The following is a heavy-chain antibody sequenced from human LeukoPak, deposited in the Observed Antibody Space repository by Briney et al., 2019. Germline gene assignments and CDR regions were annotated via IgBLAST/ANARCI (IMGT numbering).Heavy chain of an antibody. CDR1: GYSISSGYY. J-gene: IGHJ4*02. D-gene: IGHD3-10*01. CDR2: IYYSGST. Sequence: SETLSLTCTVSGYSISSGYYWSWIRQPPGKGLEWIGYIYYSGSTNYNPSLKSRVTISVDTSKNQFSLKLSSVTAADTAVYYCASSWFYYGSGSYYFDSWGQGTLVTVSS. V-gene: IGHV4-38-2*02. CDR3: ASSWFYYGSGSYYFDS.